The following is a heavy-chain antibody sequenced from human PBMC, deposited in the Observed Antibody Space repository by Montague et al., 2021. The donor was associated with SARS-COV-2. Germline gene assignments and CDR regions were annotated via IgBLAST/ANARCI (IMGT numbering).Heavy chain of an antibody. CDR1: GGSIGRYY. J-gene: IGHJ4*02. V-gene: IGHV4-59*01. CDR2: INHSGSN. D-gene: IGHD3-10*01. CDR3: ARSLDPSGTYYLPY. Sequence: SETLSLTCSVYGGSIGRYYWSWLRQPPGKGLEWIGHINHSGSNNYSPSFKSRVTISIDTPKNQFSLKLSSVTAADTAVYYCARSLDPSGTYYLPYWGQGTLVTVSS.